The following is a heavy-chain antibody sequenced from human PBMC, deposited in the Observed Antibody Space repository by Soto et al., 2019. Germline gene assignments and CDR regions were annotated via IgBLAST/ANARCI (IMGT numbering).Heavy chain of an antibody. CDR2: IYYSGST. J-gene: IGHJ5*02. V-gene: IGHV4-59*01. CDR3: ARGGRGSSWYGYCCWFDP. D-gene: IGHD6-13*01. CDR1: GGSISSYY. Sequence: QVQLQESGPGLVKPSETLSLTCTVSGGSISSYYWSWIRQPPGKGLEWIGYIYYSGSTNYNPSLKSRVTISVDTSKNQFPLKLSSVTAADTAVYYCARGGRGSSWYGYCCWFDPWGQGTLVTVSS.